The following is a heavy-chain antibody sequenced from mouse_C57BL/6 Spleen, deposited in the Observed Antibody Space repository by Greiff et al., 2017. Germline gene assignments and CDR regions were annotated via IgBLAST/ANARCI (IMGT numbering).Heavy chain of an antibody. D-gene: IGHD3-3*01. V-gene: IGHV1-76*01. CDR2: IYPGSGNT. CDR1: GYTFTDYY. CDR3: ARERDGDFDY. J-gene: IGHJ2*01. Sequence: QVQLKQSGAELVRPGASVKLSCKASGYTFTDYYINWVKQRPGQGLEWIARIYPGSGNTYYNEKFKGKATLTAEKSSSTAYMQLSSLTSEDSAVYFCARERDGDFDYWGQGTTLTVSS.